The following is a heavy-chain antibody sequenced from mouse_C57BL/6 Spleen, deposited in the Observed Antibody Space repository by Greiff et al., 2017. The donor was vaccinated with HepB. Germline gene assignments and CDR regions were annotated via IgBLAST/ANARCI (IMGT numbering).Heavy chain of an antibody. CDR2: ISYDGSN. V-gene: IGHV3-6*01. Sequence: EVQLQQSGPGLVKPSQSLSLTCSVTGYSITSGYYWNWIRQFPGNKLEWMGYISYDGSNNYNPSLKNRISITRDTSKNQFFLKLNSVTTEDTATYYCARTPSITTVGATAYWGQGTTLTVSS. CDR1: GYSITSGYY. J-gene: IGHJ2*01. D-gene: IGHD1-1*01. CDR3: ARTPSITTVGATAY.